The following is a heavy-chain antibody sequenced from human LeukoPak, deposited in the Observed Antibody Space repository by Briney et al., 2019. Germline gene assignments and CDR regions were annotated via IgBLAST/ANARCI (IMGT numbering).Heavy chain of an antibody. CDR3: ARDSVVPAATVDAFDI. D-gene: IGHD2-2*01. CDR1: GGTFSSYA. J-gene: IGHJ3*02. V-gene: IGHV1-69*13. Sequence: SVKVSCKASGGTFSSYAISWVRQAPGQGLEWMGGIIPIFGTANYAQKFQGRVTITADESTSTAYMELSSLRSEDTAVYYRARDSVVPAATVDAFDIWGQGTMVTVSS. CDR2: IIPIFGTA.